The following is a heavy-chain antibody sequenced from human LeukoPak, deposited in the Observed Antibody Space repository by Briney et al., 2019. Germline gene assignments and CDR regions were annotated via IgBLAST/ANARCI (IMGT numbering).Heavy chain of an antibody. Sequence: PGGSLRLSCAASGFTFSTYAMSWVRQAPGKGLEWVSSIRGSDGSTYYADSVKGRFAISRDNSKNTLYLQMNSLRGEDTAVYYCATAGYSYGFDYWGQGTLVTVSS. CDR2: IRGSDGST. D-gene: IGHD5-18*01. CDR1: GFTFSTYA. V-gene: IGHV3-23*01. CDR3: ATAGYSYGFDY. J-gene: IGHJ4*02.